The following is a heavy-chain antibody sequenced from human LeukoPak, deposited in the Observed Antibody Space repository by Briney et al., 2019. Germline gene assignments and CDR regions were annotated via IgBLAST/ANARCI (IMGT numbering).Heavy chain of an antibody. V-gene: IGHV1-69*05. D-gene: IGHD2-2*01. CDR1: GGTFSSYA. J-gene: IGHJ3*02. Sequence: ASVKVSCKASGGTFSSYAISWVRQAPGQGLEWMGGIIPIFGTANYAQKFQGRVTITTDESTSTAYMELSSLRSEDTAVYYCARGLSYCSSTSCRNAFDIWGQGTMVTVSS. CDR3: ARGLSYCSSTSCRNAFDI. CDR2: IIPIFGTA.